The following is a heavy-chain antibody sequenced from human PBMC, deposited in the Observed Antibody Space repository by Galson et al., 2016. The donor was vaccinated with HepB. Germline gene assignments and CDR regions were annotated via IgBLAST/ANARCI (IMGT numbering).Heavy chain of an antibody. CDR2: IWYDGSNK. CDR1: GFTFRSYG. CDR3: AKGGFRLLDT. D-gene: IGHD3-10*01. J-gene: IGHJ5*02. Sequence: SLRLSCAASGFTFRSYGMHWVRQAPGKGLEWVAVIWYDGSNKYYGDSVKGRFTISRDNSKTALYLQMNSLRAEDTAVYYCAKGGFRLLDTWGQGTLVTVSS. V-gene: IGHV3-33*06.